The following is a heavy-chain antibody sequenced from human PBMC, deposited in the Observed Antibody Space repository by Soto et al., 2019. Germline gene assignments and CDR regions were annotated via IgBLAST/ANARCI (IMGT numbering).Heavy chain of an antibody. CDR1: GDTFTKYD. CDR3: ARRKERSGPNYFDF. D-gene: IGHD6-25*01. V-gene: IGHV1-8*01. CDR2: MNPSNGNA. J-gene: IGHJ4*02. Sequence: QVQLVQSGAEVKKPGASVKVSCKASGDTFTKYDINCVRQATGQGLEWMGWMNPSNGNAGYAQNFRGRVTMTSNTSISTAYMELSGLRSEDTAVYYCARRKERSGPNYFDFWGQGTLVTFSS.